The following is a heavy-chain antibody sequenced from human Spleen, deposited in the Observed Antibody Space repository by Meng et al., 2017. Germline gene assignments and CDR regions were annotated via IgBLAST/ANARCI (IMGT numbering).Heavy chain of an antibody. CDR1: GGSVSSGDFY. V-gene: IGHV4-61*08. J-gene: IGHJ4*02. Sequence: QVQLQQWGERLLKPSETLSLTCTVSGGSVSSGDFYWSWIRQPPGKGLEWIGHIYYSGSTNYNPSLKSRVTISIDTSKNQFSLKLSSVTTADTAVYFCARQTKYDFWIIHWGQGTLVTVSS. CDR3: ARQTKYDFWIIH. CDR2: IYYSGST. D-gene: IGHD3-3*01.